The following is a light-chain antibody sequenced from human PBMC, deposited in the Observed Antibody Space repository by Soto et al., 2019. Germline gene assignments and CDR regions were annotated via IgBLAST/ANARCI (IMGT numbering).Light chain of an antibody. J-gene: IGKJ4*01. V-gene: IGKV4-1*01. CDR3: HEYYTAPQA. CDR2: WAS. CDR1: QSLLYRSNNKNY. Sequence: DIVMTQSPDSLAVSLGERATINCKSSQSLLYRSNNKNYLAWYQQKPGQPPRLLIYWASTRESGVPDRFSGSGSGPDFTLTISNLQAEDVAVYYCHEYYTAPQAFGGGTKVEIQ.